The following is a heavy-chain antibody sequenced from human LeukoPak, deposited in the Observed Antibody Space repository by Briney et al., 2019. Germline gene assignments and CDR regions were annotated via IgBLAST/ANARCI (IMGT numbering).Heavy chain of an antibody. CDR2: INPNSGGT. D-gene: IGHD2/OR15-2a*01. CDR1: GYTFTGYY. V-gene: IGHV1-2*02. CDR3: ARVDTSVDAFDI. Sequence: ASVKVSCKASGYTFTGYYMHWVRQAPGQGLEWMGWINPNSGGTNYAQKFQGRVTMTRDMSTSTVYMELSSLRSEDTAVYYCARVDTSVDAFDIWGQGTMVTVSS. J-gene: IGHJ3*02.